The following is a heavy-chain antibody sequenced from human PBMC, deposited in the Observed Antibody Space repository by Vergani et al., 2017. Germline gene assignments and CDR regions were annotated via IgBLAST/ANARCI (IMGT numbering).Heavy chain of an antibody. CDR2: ISSSSSYI. D-gene: IGHD5-18*01. CDR3: ARXGTMVTKSNYGMDV. Sequence: EVQLVESGGGLVQPGGSLTLSCAASGFTVTSDYLGWVRQAPGKGLEWVSSISSSSSYIYYADSVKGRFTISRDNAKNSLYLQMNSLRAEDTAVYYCARXGTMVTKSNYGMDVWGQGTTVTVSS. V-gene: IGHV3-21*02. CDR1: GFTVTSDY. J-gene: IGHJ6*02.